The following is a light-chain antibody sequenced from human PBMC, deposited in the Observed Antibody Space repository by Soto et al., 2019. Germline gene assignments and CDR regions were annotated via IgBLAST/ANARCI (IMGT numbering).Light chain of an antibody. CDR1: SSGVGSYNL. CDR3: CSYAGSSTYV. V-gene: IGLV2-23*01. CDR2: EAT. J-gene: IGLJ1*01. Sequence: QSALTQPASVSGSPGQSITISCTGTSSGVGSYNLVSWYQQHPGKAPKFMIYEATKRPSGVSNRFSGSKSGNTASLTISGLQAEDEADYYCCSYAGSSTYVFGTGTKVTVL.